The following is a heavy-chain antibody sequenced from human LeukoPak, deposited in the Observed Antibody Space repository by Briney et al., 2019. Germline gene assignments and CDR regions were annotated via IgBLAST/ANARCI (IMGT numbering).Heavy chain of an antibody. CDR3: ARDDYRGVTNFDP. CDR2: ISYTGST. V-gene: IGHV4-59*01. CDR1: GGSISPYF. D-gene: IGHD3-10*01. Sequence: SETLSLTCTVSGGSISPYFWSWMRQTPGKGLEWIGYISYTGSTNYNPALKSRVTISVDTSKNQSSLQLSSVTAADTAVYYCARDDYRGVTNFDPWGQGTLVTVSS. J-gene: IGHJ5*02.